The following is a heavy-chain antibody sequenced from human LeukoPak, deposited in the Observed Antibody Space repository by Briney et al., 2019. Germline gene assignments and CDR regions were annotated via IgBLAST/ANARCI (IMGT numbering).Heavy chain of an antibody. CDR1: GFTFSNYG. CDR3: AKVWDLVGAGLPYFDL. V-gene: IGHV3-30*18. J-gene: IGHJ2*01. D-gene: IGHD1-26*01. Sequence: HPGGSLRLSCAASGFTFSNYGMHWVRQAPGKGLEWVAVISYDGSNKFYADSVRGRLTISRVNSRNTLYLQIHSLRPEDTAVYYCAKVWDLVGAGLPYFDLWGRGTLVTVSS. CDR2: ISYDGSNK.